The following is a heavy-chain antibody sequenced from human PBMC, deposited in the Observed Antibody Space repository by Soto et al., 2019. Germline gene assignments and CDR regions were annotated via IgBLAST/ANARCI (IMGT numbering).Heavy chain of an antibody. D-gene: IGHD3-3*01. CDR1: GGSFSGYY. J-gene: IGHJ3*02. CDR2: INHSGST. CDR3: ARRRNTIFGVVKAFDI. V-gene: IGHV4-34*01. Sequence: PXGTLSLTCAVYGGSFSGYYWSWIRQPAGKGLEWIGEINHSGSTNYNPSLKSRVTISVDTSKNQFSLKLSSVTAADTAVYYCARRRNTIFGVVKAFDIWGQGTMVTVSS.